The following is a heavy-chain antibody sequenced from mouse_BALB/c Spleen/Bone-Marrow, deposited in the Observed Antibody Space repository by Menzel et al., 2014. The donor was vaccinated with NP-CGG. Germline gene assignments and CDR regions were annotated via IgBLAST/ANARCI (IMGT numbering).Heavy chain of an antibody. Sequence: EVKLMESGGGLMQPGGSRKLSCAASGFTFSSFGMHWVRQAPEKGLEWVAYISSGSSSIYYADTVKGRFTISRDNSKNILFLKMTSIRSEDTAMYYCARGNDQGHPMDYWGQGISVTVSS. J-gene: IGHJ4*01. CDR1: GFTFSSFG. CDR2: ISSGSSSI. V-gene: IGHV5-17*02. CDR3: ARGNDQGHPMDY. D-gene: IGHD6-1*01.